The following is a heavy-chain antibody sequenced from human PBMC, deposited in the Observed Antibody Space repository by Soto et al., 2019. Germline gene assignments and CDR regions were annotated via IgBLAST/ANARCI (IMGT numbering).Heavy chain of an antibody. CDR3: AKDMTAGTVY. CDR1: GFTFSSYV. V-gene: IGHV3-30*18. Sequence: QVQLVESGGGVVQPGRSLRLSCAASGFTFSSYVMHWVRQAPGKGLEWVAVISYDGSNKYYADSVKGRFTISRDNSKNTLYLQMNSLRAEDTAVYYCAKDMTAGTVYWGQGTLVTVSS. CDR2: ISYDGSNK. D-gene: IGHD6-13*01. J-gene: IGHJ4*02.